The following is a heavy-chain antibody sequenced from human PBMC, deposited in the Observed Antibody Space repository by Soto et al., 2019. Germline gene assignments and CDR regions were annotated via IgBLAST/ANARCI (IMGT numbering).Heavy chain of an antibody. Sequence: SQTLSLTCAISGDSVSSNTAAWNWIRSSPSRGLEWLGRTYYRSNWRHDYAVSVKSRITVNPDTSKNHFSLQLNSVTPDDTAVYYCARGVAGSGFDLWGQGTLITVSS. D-gene: IGHD6-19*01. CDR2: TYYRSNWRH. V-gene: IGHV6-1*01. CDR3: ARGVAGSGFDL. CDR1: GDSVSSNTAA. J-gene: IGHJ4*02.